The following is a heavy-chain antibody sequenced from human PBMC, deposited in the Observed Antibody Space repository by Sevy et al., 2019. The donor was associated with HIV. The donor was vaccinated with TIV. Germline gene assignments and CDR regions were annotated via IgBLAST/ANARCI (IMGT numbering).Heavy chain of an antibody. Sequence: GVSLRLSCAXSGXXXXXYSMNWVXXAPGKXXEWVSSXXXXXXYIYYADSVKGRFTIFRDNAKNPLYLQXNSQIADDTAXXXXXGGTIAAAGXXGGGXYYXYXXXVWGQGTTVTVSS. D-gene: IGHD6-13*01. V-gene: IGHV3-21*01. CDR1: GXXXXXYS. CDR2: XXXXXXYI. CDR3: XGGTIAAAGXXGGGXYYXYXXXV. J-gene: IGHJ6*02.